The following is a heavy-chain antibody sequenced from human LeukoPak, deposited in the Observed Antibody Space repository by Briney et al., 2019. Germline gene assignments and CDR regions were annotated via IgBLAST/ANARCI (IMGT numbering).Heavy chain of an antibody. CDR1: GFTFSSYW. D-gene: IGHD6-13*01. CDR3: AREGTAAAGINYYYGMDV. CDR2: INSDGSST. Sequence: GGSLRLSCAASGFTFSSYWMHWVRQAPGKGLVWVSRINSDGSSTSYADSVKGRFTISRDNAKNTLYLQMNSLRAKDTAVYYCAREGTAAAGINYYYGMDVWGQGTTVTVSS. V-gene: IGHV3-74*01. J-gene: IGHJ6*02.